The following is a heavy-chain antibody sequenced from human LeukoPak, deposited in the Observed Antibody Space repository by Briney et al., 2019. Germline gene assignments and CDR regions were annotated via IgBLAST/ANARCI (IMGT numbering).Heavy chain of an antibody. D-gene: IGHD3-10*01. Sequence: SETLSLTCTVSGGSISSRSHYWGWIRQPPGKGLEWIGSIYYSGSTYYNPSLKSRVTISVDTSKNQFSLKLSSVTAADTAVYYCARQATSGSYYRWVGELDYWGQGTLVTVSS. J-gene: IGHJ4*02. CDR1: GGSISSRSHY. CDR3: ARQATSGSYYRWVGELDY. CDR2: IYYSGST. V-gene: IGHV4-39*01.